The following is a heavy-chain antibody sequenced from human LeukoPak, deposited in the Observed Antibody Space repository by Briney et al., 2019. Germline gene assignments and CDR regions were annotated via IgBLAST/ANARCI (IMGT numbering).Heavy chain of an antibody. D-gene: IGHD5-12*01. CDR3: VRGMRGYSGYFYYYYMDV. CDR2: IYYSGST. V-gene: IGHV4-38-2*01. Sequence: SDPLPLTCAVSGYSISSGYYRGWIRQPPGKGLEWIGSIYYSGSTYYNPSLKSRVNISVDTSKNQFSLKLSSVTAADTAVYYCVRGMRGYSGYFYYYYMDVWGKGTTVTVSS. J-gene: IGHJ6*03. CDR1: GYSISSGYY.